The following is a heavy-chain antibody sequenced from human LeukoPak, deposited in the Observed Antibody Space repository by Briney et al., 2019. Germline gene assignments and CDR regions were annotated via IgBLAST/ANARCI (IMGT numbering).Heavy chain of an antibody. CDR2: IIWKGGGT. D-gene: IGHD7-27*01. V-gene: IGHV3-20*04. Sequence: GGSLRLSCAASGFTFDDYGMTWVRQAPGKGLEWVSGIIWKGGGTGYADSVKGRFTISRDNAKNSLSVQMNRLRAEDTALYYCARGTNWVDYWGQGILVTVSS. J-gene: IGHJ4*02. CDR3: ARGTNWVDY. CDR1: GFTFDDYG.